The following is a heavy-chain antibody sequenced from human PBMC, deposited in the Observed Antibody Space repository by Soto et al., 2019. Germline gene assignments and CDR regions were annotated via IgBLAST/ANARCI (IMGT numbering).Heavy chain of an antibody. D-gene: IGHD4-17*01. CDR2: IYHSGST. V-gene: IGHV4-30-2*02. J-gene: IGHJ3*02. CDR3: ARLYGLDAFDI. CDR1: GGSISSGGYS. Sequence: SETLSLTCAVSGGSISSGGYSWSWIRQPPGKGLEWIGYIYHSGSTYYNPSLKSRVTISVDTSKNQFSLKLSSVTAADTAVYYCARLYGLDAFDIWGQGTMVTVSS.